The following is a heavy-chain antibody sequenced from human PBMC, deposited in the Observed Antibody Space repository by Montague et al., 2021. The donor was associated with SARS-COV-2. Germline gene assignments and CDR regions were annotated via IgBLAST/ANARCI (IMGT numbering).Heavy chain of an antibody. J-gene: IGHJ6*04. CDR3: ARGGGYYNYGLDV. V-gene: IGHV4-59*01. D-gene: IGHD3-22*01. Sequence: SETLSLTCTVSGGSISNYYWSWIRQPPGRGLEWIGYIYYSGSTDYSPSLKSRVTISLDTSKNQFSLKVTSVTAADTAVYYCARGGGYYNYGLDVWGSGNPGHRLL. CDR2: IYYSGST. CDR1: GGSISNYY.